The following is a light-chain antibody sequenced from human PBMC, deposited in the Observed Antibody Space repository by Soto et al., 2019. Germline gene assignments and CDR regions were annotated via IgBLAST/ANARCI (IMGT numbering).Light chain of an antibody. CDR2: DAS. V-gene: IGKV3-11*01. CDR3: QHRSNWLYT. Sequence: ELVLTQSPATLSLSPGERATLSCRASQSVSSNLAWYRQKPGQPPRLLIYDASNRATGIPARFSGSGSGTDFTLTISSLQPEDFAVYYCQHRSNWLYTFGQGTKLEI. J-gene: IGKJ2*01. CDR1: QSVSSN.